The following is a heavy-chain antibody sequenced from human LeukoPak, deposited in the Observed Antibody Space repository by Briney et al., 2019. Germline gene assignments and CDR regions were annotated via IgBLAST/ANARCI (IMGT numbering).Heavy chain of an antibody. Sequence: PETLPLTCTGCGGSIRNYYWSWVRQPPGKGLEGIGYNYYCGSTTYNPSLRRRPTISVDTYKHQFSLPLSSVPAADTPVYYCATRTYCGLWGRGPLDRVS. CDR3: ATRTYCGL. J-gene: IGHJ2*01. D-gene: IGHD2-15*01. CDR2: NYYCGST. V-gene: IGHV4-59*08. CDR1: GGSIRNYY.